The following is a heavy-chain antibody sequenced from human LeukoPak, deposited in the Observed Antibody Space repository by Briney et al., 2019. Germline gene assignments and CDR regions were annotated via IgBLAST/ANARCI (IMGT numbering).Heavy chain of an antibody. D-gene: IGHD2-15*01. J-gene: IGHJ4*02. Sequence: PGGSLRLSCAASGFTFSTYAMSWVRQAPGKGLEWVSSISGSGGGTYYADSVKGRFTISRDNSKNTLFLQINSLRAEDTAVYYCARDGCSGGGCYQVMIDSWGQGTLITVSS. CDR2: ISGSGGGT. CDR1: GFTFSTYA. CDR3: ARDGCSGGGCYQVMIDS. V-gene: IGHV3-23*01.